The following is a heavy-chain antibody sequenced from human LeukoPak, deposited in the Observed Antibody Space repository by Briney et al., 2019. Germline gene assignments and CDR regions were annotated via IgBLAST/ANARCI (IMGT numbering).Heavy chain of an antibody. CDR2: IYPGGSDT. Sequence: GESLKISCKGSGYSFTSYWIGWVRQMPGKGLEWMGIIYPGGSDTRYSPSFQGQVTISADKSISTAYLQWSSLRASDTAMYYCASALHSSGWSSWGQGTLVTVSS. D-gene: IGHD6-19*01. CDR3: ASALHSSGWSS. J-gene: IGHJ5*02. V-gene: IGHV5-51*01. CDR1: GYSFTSYW.